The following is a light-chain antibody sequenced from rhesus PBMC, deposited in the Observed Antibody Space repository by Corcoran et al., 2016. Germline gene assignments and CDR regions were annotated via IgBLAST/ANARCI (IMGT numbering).Light chain of an antibody. J-gene: IGKJ2*01. V-gene: IGKV1-37*01. CDR3: QQHNSDPYS. CDR1: QGISSY. CDR2: YAS. Sequence: DIQMTQSPSSLSACVGDRVTITCRASQGISSYLAWYQQKPGKAPKPLIYYASNLESGVPSRFSGSGSGTEFTLTISSLQPEDFATYYCQQHNSDPYSFGQGTKVEIK.